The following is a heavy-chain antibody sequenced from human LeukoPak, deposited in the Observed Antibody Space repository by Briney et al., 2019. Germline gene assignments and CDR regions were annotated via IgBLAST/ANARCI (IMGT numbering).Heavy chain of an antibody. CDR2: ISGSGGNT. J-gene: IGHJ4*02. V-gene: IGHV3-23*01. CDR1: GFTFRRYG. D-gene: IGHD5-12*01. Sequence: GGSLRLSCAVSGFTFRRYGMRWVRQATGKGMEWVSAISGSGGNTYYADSVKGRFTIYRENAKNSLYLQMKRLRADDTAVYYCARRGSGYDDPFDYWGQGTLVTVSS. CDR3: ARRGSGYDDPFDY.